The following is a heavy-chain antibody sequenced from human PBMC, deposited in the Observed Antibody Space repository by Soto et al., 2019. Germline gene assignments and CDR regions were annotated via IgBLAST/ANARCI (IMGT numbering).Heavy chain of an antibody. CDR2: IWYDGSNK. CDR3: ARDRYCGGDCYSGYFDY. Sequence: QVQLVESGGGVVQPGRSLRLSCAASGFTFSSYGMHWVRQAPGKGLEWVAVIWYDGSNKYYADSVKGRFTISRDNSKNTLYLQMNSLRAEATAVFYCARDRYCGGDCYSGYFDYWGQGTLVTVSS. D-gene: IGHD2-21*01. V-gene: IGHV3-33*01. J-gene: IGHJ4*02. CDR1: GFTFSSYG.